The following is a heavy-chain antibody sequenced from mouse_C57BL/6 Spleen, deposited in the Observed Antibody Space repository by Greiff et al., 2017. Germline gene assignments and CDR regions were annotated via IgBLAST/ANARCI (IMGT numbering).Heavy chain of an antibody. CDR2: IHPNSGST. CDR3: ASPILFITTVVATRYYFDY. J-gene: IGHJ2*01. CDR1: GYTFTSYW. D-gene: IGHD1-1*01. V-gene: IGHV1-64*01. Sequence: VQLQQPGAELVKPGASVKLSCKASGYTFTSYWMHWVKQRPGQGLEWIGMIHPNSGSTNYNEKFKSKATLTVDKSSSTAYMQLSSLTSEDSAVYYCASPILFITTVVATRYYFDYWGQGTTLTVSS.